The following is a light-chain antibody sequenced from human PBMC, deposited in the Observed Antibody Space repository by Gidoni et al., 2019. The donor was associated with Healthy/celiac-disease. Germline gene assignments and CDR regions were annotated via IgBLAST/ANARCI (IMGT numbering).Light chain of an antibody. CDR3: QQYGSSPRT. CDR1: QSVSSSY. J-gene: IGKJ1*01. CDR2: GAS. V-gene: IGKV3-20*01. Sequence: VLTPSPGTLPLSPGERATLSCRASQSVSSSYLAWYQQKPGQAPRLLLYGASSRATGIPDRFSGSGSGTDFTLTISRLEPEDFAVYYCQQYGSSPRTFGQGTKVEIK.